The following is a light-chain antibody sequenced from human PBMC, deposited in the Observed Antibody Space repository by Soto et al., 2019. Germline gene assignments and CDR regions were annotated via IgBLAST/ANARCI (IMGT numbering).Light chain of an antibody. CDR2: EDN. CDR3: CSYAPISTVV. J-gene: IGLJ3*02. Sequence: QSALTQPASVSGSPGQSITISCTGTSSDVGSYNLVSWYQQHPGKAPKLMIYEDNKRPSGVSNRFSGSKSGNTASLTSSGLQAEDEAHYYCCSYAPISTVVFGGGTKLTVL. CDR1: SSDVGSYNL. V-gene: IGLV2-23*01.